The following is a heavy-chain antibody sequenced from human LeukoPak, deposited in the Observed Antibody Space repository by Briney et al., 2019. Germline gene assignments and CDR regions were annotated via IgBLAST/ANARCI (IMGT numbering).Heavy chain of an antibody. Sequence: KPSETLSLTCTVSGGSISSYYWSWIRQPPGKGLEWIGYIYYSGSTNYNPSLKSRVTISVDTSKNQFSLRLSSVTAADTAMYYCASYPYTASWSCWGQGILVTVSS. CDR2: IYYSGST. J-gene: IGHJ4*02. CDR3: ASYPYTASWSC. V-gene: IGHV4-59*08. CDR1: GGSISSYY. D-gene: IGHD6-13*01.